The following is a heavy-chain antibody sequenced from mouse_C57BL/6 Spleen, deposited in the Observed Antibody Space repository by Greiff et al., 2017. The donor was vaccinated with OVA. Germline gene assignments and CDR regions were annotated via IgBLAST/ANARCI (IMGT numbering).Heavy chain of an antibody. Sequence: VQLQQSGPELVKPGASVKISCKASGYTFTDYYMNWVKQSHGKSLEWIGDINPNNGGTSYNQKFKGKATLTVDKSSSTAYMELRSLTSEDSAVYYCASPIKEGWFAYWGQGTLVTVSA. CDR3: ASPIKEGWFAY. V-gene: IGHV1-26*01. D-gene: IGHD2-4*01. J-gene: IGHJ3*01. CDR1: GYTFTDYY. CDR2: INPNNGGT.